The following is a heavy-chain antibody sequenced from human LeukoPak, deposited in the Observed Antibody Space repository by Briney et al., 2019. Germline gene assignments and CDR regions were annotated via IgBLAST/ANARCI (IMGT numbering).Heavy chain of an antibody. CDR1: GFSFSIYA. J-gene: IGHJ4*02. V-gene: IGHV3-23*01. D-gene: IGHD2-21*02. Sequence: GGYLRLSCAASGFSFSIYAMGWVRQAPGKGLEWVSSIKNGGNDPFYADSVRGRFTISRDNSKNTLFLQLSSLRAEDSAVYYCARGGHDFNPFYWWGQGTLVTVSS. CDR2: IKNGGNDP. CDR3: ARGGHDFNPFYW.